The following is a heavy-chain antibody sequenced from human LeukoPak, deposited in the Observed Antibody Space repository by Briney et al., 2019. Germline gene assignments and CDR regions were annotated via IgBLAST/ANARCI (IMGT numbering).Heavy chain of an antibody. CDR1: GYTFTSYG. Sequence: ASVKVSCKASGYTFTSYGISWVRQAPGQGLEWMGWISAYNGNTNYAQKFQGRVTMTRNTSISTAYMELSSLRSEDTAVYYCARSITPDYWGQGTLVTVSS. D-gene: IGHD2-21*01. J-gene: IGHJ4*02. CDR2: ISAYNGNT. CDR3: ARSITPDY. V-gene: IGHV1-18*01.